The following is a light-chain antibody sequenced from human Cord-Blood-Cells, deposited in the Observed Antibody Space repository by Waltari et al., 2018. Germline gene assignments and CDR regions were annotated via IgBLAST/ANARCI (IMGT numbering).Light chain of an antibody. V-gene: IGKV1-39*01. CDR3: QQSYSTPPIT. CDR1: QSISSY. CDR2: AAS. J-gene: IGKJ5*01. Sequence: DIQMTQSPSSLSASVGDRVTITCRASQSISSYLNWYQQKPGKAPKLLIYAASSLQSGVPSRVSGSGSGTDFTLTISSLQPEEFATYDCQQSYSTPPITFGQGTRLEIK.